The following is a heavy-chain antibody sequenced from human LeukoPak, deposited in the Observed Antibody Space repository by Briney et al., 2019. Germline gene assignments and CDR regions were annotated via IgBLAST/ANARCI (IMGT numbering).Heavy chain of an antibody. Sequence: SETLSLTCTVSGGSISSYYWSWIRQPPGKGLEWIGYIYTSGSTNYNPSLKSRVTISVDTSKNQFSLKLSSVTAADTAVYYCARHNPPCYDFWSGYSYSNWFDPWGQGTLVTVSS. D-gene: IGHD3-3*01. CDR3: ARHNPPCYDFWSGYSYSNWFDP. V-gene: IGHV4-59*08. CDR1: GGSISSYY. CDR2: IYTSGST. J-gene: IGHJ5*02.